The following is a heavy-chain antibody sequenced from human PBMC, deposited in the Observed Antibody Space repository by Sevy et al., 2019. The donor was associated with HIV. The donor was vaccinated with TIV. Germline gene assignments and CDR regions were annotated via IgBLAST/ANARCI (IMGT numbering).Heavy chain of an antibody. CDR3: ARDRDLSGSYLEYYYYAMDV. CDR2: IDPSGST. D-gene: IGHD1-26*01. CDR1: GYTFTTYY. V-gene: IGHV1-46*01. Sequence: ASVKVSCKASGYTFTTYYIHWVRQAPGQGLEWKGLIDPSGSTRYAQKFQGRVSMTGDTSTTTLYMELRSLTSEDTAVYYCARDRDLSGSYLEYYYYAMDVWGQGTTVTVSS. J-gene: IGHJ6*02.